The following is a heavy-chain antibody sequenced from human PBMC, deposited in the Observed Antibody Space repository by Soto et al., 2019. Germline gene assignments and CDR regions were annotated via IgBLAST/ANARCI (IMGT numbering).Heavy chain of an antibody. CDR2: ISYDVSNK. D-gene: IGHD3-22*01. CDR3: AKEGEGLYYYDNSGPKSWFDA. Sequence: PXGSLRLSCAASGFTFRRNCMHWVRPPPGKGLEWVAIISYDVSNKYYADSVKGRFTISRDDSKNTLYLQMNSLRAEDTAVYYCAKEGEGLYYYDNSGPKSWFDAWGQGTLVTVPS. V-gene: IGHV3-30*18. CDR1: GFTFRRNC. J-gene: IGHJ5*02.